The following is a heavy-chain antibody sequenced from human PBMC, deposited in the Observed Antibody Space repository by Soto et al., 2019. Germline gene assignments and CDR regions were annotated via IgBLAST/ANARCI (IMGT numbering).Heavy chain of an antibody. Sequence: PGGSLRLSCAGSGFTFRSYAMTWFRQPPGKGLEWVALIWHDGSNKGYADSVKGRFTISRDNSKNTLNLQMNSLRVEDTAVYYCTRAAIRGELLEYWGQGTQVTVSS. V-gene: IGHV3-33*08. D-gene: IGHD1-26*01. CDR3: TRAAIRGELLEY. CDR1: GFTFRSYA. J-gene: IGHJ4*02. CDR2: IWHDGSNK.